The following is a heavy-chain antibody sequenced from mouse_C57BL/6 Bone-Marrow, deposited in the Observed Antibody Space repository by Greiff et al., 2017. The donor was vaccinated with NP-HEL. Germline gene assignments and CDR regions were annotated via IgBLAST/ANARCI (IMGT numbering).Heavy chain of an antibody. Sequence: VQLQESGAELARPGASVKLSCKASGYTFTSYGISWVKQRTGQGLEWIGEIYPRSGNTYYNAKFKGKATLTADKSSSTAYMELRSLTSEDSAVYFCAREEIYYYGWFAYWGQGTLVTVSA. V-gene: IGHV1-81*01. CDR2: IYPRSGNT. CDR1: GYTFTSYG. D-gene: IGHD1-1*01. J-gene: IGHJ3*01. CDR3: AREEIYYYGWFAY.